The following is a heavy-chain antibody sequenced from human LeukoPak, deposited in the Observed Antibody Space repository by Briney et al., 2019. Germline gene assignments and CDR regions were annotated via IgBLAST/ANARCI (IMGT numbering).Heavy chain of an antibody. CDR2: IWYDGSNK. CDR3: ARDSGVTTGDYFDY. V-gene: IGHV3-33*01. Sequence: GGSLRLSCAASGFTFSSYGMHWVRQAPGKGLEWVAVIWYDGSNKYYADSVKGRFTISRDNSKNTLYLQMNSLRAEDTAVYYCARDSGVTTGDYFDYWGQGTLVTVSS. CDR1: GFTFSSYG. D-gene: IGHD4-17*01. J-gene: IGHJ4*02.